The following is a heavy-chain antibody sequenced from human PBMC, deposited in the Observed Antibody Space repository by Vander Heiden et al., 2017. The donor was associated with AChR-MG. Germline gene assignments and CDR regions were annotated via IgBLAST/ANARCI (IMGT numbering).Heavy chain of an antibody. CDR3: AKFVGGTYSRPLDY. J-gene: IGHJ4*02. D-gene: IGHD1-26*01. Sequence: EVQLLESGGGLVQPGGSLRLSCAASGLTFSSHAMSWVRQAPGKGLEWVSSISGSGESTYYADSVKGRFSISRDNSKNTLDLQMKSLRVEDMAVYYCAKFVGGTYSRPLDYWGQGTLVTVSS. V-gene: IGHV3-23*01. CDR1: GLTFSSHA. CDR2: ISGSGEST.